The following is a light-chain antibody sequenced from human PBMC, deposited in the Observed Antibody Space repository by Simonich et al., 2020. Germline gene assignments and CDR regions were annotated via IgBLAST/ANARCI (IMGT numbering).Light chain of an antibody. CDR1: SSNFGGYNY. CDR3: SSYTSSSTHVV. Sequence: QSALTQPASVSGSPGQSITISCTETSSNFGGYNYVSWYQQHPGKAPKLIIYDVSNRPSWVSNRFSGSKSGNTASLTISGLQAEDEADYYCSSYTSSSTHVVFGGGTKLTVL. V-gene: IGLV2-14*03. CDR2: DVS. J-gene: IGLJ2*01.